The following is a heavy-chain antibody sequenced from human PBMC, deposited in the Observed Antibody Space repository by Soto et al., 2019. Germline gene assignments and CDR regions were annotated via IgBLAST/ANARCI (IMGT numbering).Heavy chain of an antibody. CDR2: IYYSGST. V-gene: IGHV4-59*01. CDR1: GGSISSYY. J-gene: IGHJ5*02. Sequence: SETLSLTCTVSGGSISSYYWSWIRQPPGKGLEWIGYIYYSGSTNYNPSLKSRVTISVDTSKNQFSLKLSSVTAADTAVYYCARGEYDYVWGSYRYPNWFDPRGPTTLVPVSS. CDR3: ARGEYDYVWGSYRYPNWFDP. D-gene: IGHD3-16*02.